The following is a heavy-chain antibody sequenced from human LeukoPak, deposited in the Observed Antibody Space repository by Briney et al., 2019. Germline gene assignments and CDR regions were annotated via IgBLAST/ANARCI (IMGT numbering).Heavy chain of an antibody. J-gene: IGHJ4*02. CDR2: INPNSGGT. Sequence: ASVKVSCKASGYTFSDYFMHWVRQAPGQGLEWMGWINPNSGGTNYAQNFQGRVTMTRDTSISTAYMEVSRLRSDDTAVYYCAREDSSGYDYWGQGTLVTVSS. CDR3: AREDSSGYDY. D-gene: IGHD3-22*01. CDR1: GYTFSDYF. V-gene: IGHV1-2*02.